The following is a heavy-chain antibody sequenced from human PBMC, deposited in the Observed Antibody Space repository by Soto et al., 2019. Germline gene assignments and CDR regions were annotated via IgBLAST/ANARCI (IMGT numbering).Heavy chain of an antibody. CDR3: ARDLGRRYYYGSSGYGAGGMDV. CDR2: ISSSSSYI. Sequence: GGSLRLSCAASGFTFSSYSMNWVRKAPGKGLEWVSSISSSSSYIYYADSVKGRFTISRDNAKNSLYLQMNSLRAEDTAVYYCARDLGRRYYYGSSGYGAGGMDVWGQGTTVTVSS. J-gene: IGHJ6*02. CDR1: GFTFSSYS. D-gene: IGHD3-22*01. V-gene: IGHV3-21*01.